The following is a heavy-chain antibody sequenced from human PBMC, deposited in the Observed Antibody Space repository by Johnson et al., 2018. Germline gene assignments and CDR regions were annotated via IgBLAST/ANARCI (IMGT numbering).Heavy chain of an antibody. CDR1: GFTFSSYG. CDR2: ISYDGSNK. J-gene: IGHJ6*03. D-gene: IGHD6-13*01. CDR3: AKCGMYSSSWDEYYYMDV. Sequence: QVQLVQSGGGVVQPGRSLRLSCAASGFTFSSYGMHWVRQAPGKGLEWVAVISYDGSNKYYADSVKGRFTISRDTSKNTLYLQMNSLRAEDTAVNYCAKCGMYSSSWDEYYYMDVWGKGTTVTVSS. V-gene: IGHV3-30*18.